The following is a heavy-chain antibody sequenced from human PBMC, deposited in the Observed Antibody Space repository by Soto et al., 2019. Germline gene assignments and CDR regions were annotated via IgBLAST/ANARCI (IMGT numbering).Heavy chain of an antibody. CDR1: GHNLACYW. CDR2: IHPSDSQT. V-gene: IGHV5-10-1*01. CDR3: AIQMYDADSGPKYQYYFDS. J-gene: IGHJ4*02. D-gene: IGHD2-2*01. Sequence: PGESLKISCTRSGHNLACYWITWVRQMPRKRLEWVGRIHPSDSQTDYSPSFRGPVTISAAKSITTVFLQWSRVRASGTAMYYCAIQMYDADSGPKYQYYFDSWGQGALVTVSS.